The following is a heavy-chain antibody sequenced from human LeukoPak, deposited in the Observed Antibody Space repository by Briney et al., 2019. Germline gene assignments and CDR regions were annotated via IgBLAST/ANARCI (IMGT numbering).Heavy chain of an antibody. J-gene: IGHJ5*02. D-gene: IGHD5-12*01. V-gene: IGHV4-39*02. CDR1: GGSISSSSSY. Sequence: PSETLSLTCTVSGGSISSSSSYWGWIRQPPGKGLEWIGSIYYSGSTYYNPSLKSRVTISADTSKNQFSLKLSSVTAADTAVYYCAREGRNSGSGGFDPWGQGTLVTVSS. CDR2: IYYSGST. CDR3: AREGRNSGSGGFDP.